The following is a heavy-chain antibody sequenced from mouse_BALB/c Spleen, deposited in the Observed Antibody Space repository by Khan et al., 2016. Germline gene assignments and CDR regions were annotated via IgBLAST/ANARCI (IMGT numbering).Heavy chain of an antibody. CDR3: ARYYTGTWFAY. CDR2: INTNTGEP. CDR1: GYTFTNYG. J-gene: IGHJ3*01. D-gene: IGHD1-1*01. Sequence: QIQLVQSGPELKKPGETVKISCKASGYTFTNYGMTWVKQAPGKGLKWMGWINTNTGEPTYAEEFKGRFAFSLETSASTAYLQIYNLKNEKTATYVCARYYTGTWFAYWGQGTLVTVSA. V-gene: IGHV9-3*02.